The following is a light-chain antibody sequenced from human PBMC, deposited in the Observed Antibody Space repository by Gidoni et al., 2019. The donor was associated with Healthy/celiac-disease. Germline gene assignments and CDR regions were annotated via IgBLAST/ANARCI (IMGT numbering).Light chain of an antibody. J-gene: IGKJ3*01. Sequence: DIVMTQSPDSLAVSLGERATINCKSSQSVLYSSNNENYLAWYQQKPGQPPKLLIYWASTRESGVPDRFSGSGSGTDFTLTISRLEPEDFAVYYCQQYGSSPRIFTFGPGTKVDIK. CDR2: WAS. V-gene: IGKV4-1*01. CDR3: QQYGSSPRIFT. CDR1: QSVLYSSNNENY.